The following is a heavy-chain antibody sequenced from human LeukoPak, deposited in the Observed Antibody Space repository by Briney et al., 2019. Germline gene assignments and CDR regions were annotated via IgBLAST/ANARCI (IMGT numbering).Heavy chain of an antibody. CDR3: AKEGKSYSSSWYPFDY. CDR1: GFTFSSYA. CDR2: ISYDGSNK. J-gene: IGHJ4*02. Sequence: PGGSLRPSCAASGFTFSSYAMHWVRQAPGKGLEWVAVISYDGSNKYYADSVKGRFTISRDNSKNTLYLQMNSLRAEDTAVYYCAKEGKSYSSSWYPFDYWGQGTLVTVSS. D-gene: IGHD6-13*01. V-gene: IGHV3-30-3*02.